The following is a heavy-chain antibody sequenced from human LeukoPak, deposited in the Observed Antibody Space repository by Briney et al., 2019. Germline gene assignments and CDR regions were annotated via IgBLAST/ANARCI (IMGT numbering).Heavy chain of an antibody. J-gene: IGHJ4*02. Sequence: GESLKISCKGSGYSFISYWIGWVRQMPGKGLEWMGIIYPGDSDTRYSPSFQGQVTISADKSISTAYLQWSSLKASDTAMYYCARRDYYDSSNYYYFDYWGQGTLVTVSS. CDR1: GYSFISYW. V-gene: IGHV5-51*01. CDR3: ARRDYYDSSNYYYFDY. D-gene: IGHD3-22*01. CDR2: IYPGDSDT.